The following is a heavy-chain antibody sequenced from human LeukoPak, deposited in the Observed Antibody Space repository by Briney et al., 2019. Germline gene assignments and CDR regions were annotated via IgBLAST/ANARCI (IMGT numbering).Heavy chain of an antibody. Sequence: ASVTVSCTASGYTFTSYYMHWVRQAPGQGLEWMGIINPSGGSTSYAQKFQGRVTMTRDTSTSTVYMELSSLRSEDTAVYYCASTEMAGDFDYWGQRTLVTVSS. CDR2: INPSGGST. D-gene: IGHD6-19*01. J-gene: IGHJ4*02. CDR3: ASTEMAGDFDY. V-gene: IGHV1-46*01. CDR1: GYTFTSYY.